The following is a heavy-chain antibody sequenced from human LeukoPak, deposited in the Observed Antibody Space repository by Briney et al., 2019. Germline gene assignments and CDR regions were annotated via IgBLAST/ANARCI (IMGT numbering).Heavy chain of an antibody. Sequence: GASVKVSCEASGYSFNVYYIHWVRQAPGQGLEWMGWIKPKSDDTNYGQNFQGRVTMTRDTSISTVYMELSGLRSDDTAVYYCARVDEGGHFSYYGMDAWGQGTTVTVSS. D-gene: IGHD3-16*01. CDR1: GYSFNVYY. CDR2: IKPKSDDT. V-gene: IGHV1-2*02. CDR3: ARVDEGGHFSYYGMDA. J-gene: IGHJ6*02.